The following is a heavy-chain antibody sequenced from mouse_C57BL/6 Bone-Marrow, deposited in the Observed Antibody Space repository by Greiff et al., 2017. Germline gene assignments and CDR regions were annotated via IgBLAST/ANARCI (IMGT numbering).Heavy chain of an antibody. CDR1: GYTFTSYD. CDR3: ARDYGSSYWYVDV. CDR2: IYPRDGST. V-gene: IGHV1-85*01. Sequence: VQLQQSGPELVKPGASVKLSCKASGYTFTSYDINWVKQRPGQGLEWIGWIYPRDGSTKYNEKFKGKATLTVATSSSTAYMELHSLTSEDAAVYFCARDYGSSYWYVDVWGTGTTVTVSS. J-gene: IGHJ1*03. D-gene: IGHD1-1*01.